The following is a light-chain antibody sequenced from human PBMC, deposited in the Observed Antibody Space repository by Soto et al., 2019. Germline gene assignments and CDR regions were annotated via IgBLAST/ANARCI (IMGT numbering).Light chain of an antibody. CDR1: QTFSSSY. CDR2: GAS. V-gene: IGKV3-20*01. J-gene: IGKJ2*01. Sequence: VLSHSPGTLSVALGEGRTLACMGIQTFSSSYLAWYQNKPGQAPRLLIYGASTRATGVPDRFSGSGSGTDFSLTISRVEPEDFAVYYCQQYGRSLVTFGQGPRWISN. CDR3: QQYGRSLVT.